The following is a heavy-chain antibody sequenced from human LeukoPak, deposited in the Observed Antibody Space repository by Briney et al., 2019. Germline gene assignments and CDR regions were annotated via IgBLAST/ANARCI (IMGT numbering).Heavy chain of an antibody. CDR3: ASSGTVTYNWFDP. V-gene: IGHV1-69*04. CDR1: GGTFSSYA. Sequence: GASVKVSCKASGGTFSSYAISWVRQAPGQGLEWMGRIIPILGIANYAQKFQGRVTITADKSTSTAYMELSSLRSEDTAVYYCASSGTVTYNWFDPWGQETLVTVSS. J-gene: IGHJ5*02. D-gene: IGHD4-17*01. CDR2: IIPILGIA.